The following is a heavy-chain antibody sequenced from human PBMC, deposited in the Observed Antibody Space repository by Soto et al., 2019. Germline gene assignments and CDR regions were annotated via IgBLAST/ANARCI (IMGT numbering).Heavy chain of an antibody. Sequence: GGSLRLSCAASGFTFSSYAMHWVRQAPGKGLEWVAVISYDGSNKYYADSGKGRFTISRDNSKNTLYLQMNSLRAEDTAVYYCARDRGSVTTTYYYYGMDVWGQGTTVTVSS. CDR1: GFTFSSYA. D-gene: IGHD4-17*01. J-gene: IGHJ6*02. CDR3: ARDRGSVTTTYYYYGMDV. CDR2: ISYDGSNK. V-gene: IGHV3-30-3*01.